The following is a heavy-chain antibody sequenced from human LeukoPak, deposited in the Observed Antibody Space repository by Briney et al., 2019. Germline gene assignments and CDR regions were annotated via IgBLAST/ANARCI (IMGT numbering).Heavy chain of an antibody. J-gene: IGHJ4*02. CDR3: ARAPYYDFWSGYYSLDY. CDR1: GGSIRSGSYS. D-gene: IGHD3-3*01. CDR2: MYTTGST. Sequence: PSETLSLTCTVSGGSIRSGSYSWSWIRQPAGKGLEWIGHMYTTGSTNYNPSLKSRVTISVDTSKNQFSLKLSSVTAADTAVYYCARAPYYDFWSGYYSLDYWGQGTLVTVSS. V-gene: IGHV4-61*09.